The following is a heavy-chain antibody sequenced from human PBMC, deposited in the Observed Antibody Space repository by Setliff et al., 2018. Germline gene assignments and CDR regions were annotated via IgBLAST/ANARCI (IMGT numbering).Heavy chain of an antibody. Sequence: GGSLRLSCAASGFTFSDYYMTWIRQAPGRGLEWVAYIDTTSTIIYYADSMKGRFTISRDNAKNSLYLQMNSLRAEDTAVYYCASAGHSGSWFPFDAFHIWGQGTMVTVSS. CDR1: GFTFSDYY. V-gene: IGHV3-11*04. J-gene: IGHJ3*02. CDR2: IDTTSTII. D-gene: IGHD6-13*01. CDR3: ASAGHSGSWFPFDAFHI.